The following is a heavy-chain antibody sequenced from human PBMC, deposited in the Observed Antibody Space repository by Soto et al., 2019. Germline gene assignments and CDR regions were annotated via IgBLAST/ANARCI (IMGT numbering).Heavy chain of an antibody. Sequence: EVQLVESGGGLVQPGGSLTLSCAATGFTFSTYWVHWVRQAPGKELVWVSRINSDGSTTNYADSVKGRFTISRDNAKYTLSLAVYSMLADDTAVYYCARGGGNSDWYSAFDIWGEGTMVTVSS. CDR3: ARGGGNSDWYSAFDI. CDR1: GFTFSTYW. CDR2: INSDGSTT. J-gene: IGHJ3*02. V-gene: IGHV3-74*01. D-gene: IGHD6-19*01.